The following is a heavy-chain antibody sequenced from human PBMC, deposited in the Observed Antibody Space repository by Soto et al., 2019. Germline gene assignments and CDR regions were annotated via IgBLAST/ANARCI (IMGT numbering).Heavy chain of an antibody. CDR1: GGSISSTNW. CDR3: ARRIVATETFDY. Sequence: SETLSLTCVVSGGSISSTNWWTWVRQPPGKRLEWIGEIYHNGSPTYSPSLRGRATISVDKSNNQFSLTVTSVTAADTAVYYCARRIVATETFDYWGQGTLVTVSS. D-gene: IGHD5-12*01. J-gene: IGHJ4*02. V-gene: IGHV4-4*02. CDR2: IYHNGSP.